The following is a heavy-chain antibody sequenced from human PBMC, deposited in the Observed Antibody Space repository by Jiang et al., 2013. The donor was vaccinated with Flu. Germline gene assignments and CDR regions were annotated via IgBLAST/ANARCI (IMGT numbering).Heavy chain of an antibody. V-gene: IGHV6-1*01. CDR3: ARDRRDYYDSSGYYWGYYYYGMDA. J-gene: IGHJ6*04. CDR1: GDSVSSNSAA. D-gene: IGHD3-22*01. CDR2: TYYRSKWYN. Sequence: AISGDSVSSNSAAWNWIRQSPSRGLEWLGRTYYRSKWYNDYAVSVKSRITINPDTSKNQFSLQLNSVTPEDTAVYYCARDRRDYYDSSGYYWGYYYYGMDAWGKGTTVTVSS.